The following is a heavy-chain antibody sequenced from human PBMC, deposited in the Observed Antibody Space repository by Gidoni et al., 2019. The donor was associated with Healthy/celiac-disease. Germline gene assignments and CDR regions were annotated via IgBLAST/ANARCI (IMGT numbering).Heavy chain of an antibody. D-gene: IGHD1-1*01. CDR3: AKQNSGGTIGFFDY. Sequence: EVQLLESGGGLVQPGGSLRLSCAAPGFTFSSYAMRWVRQAPGKGLDWVSAISGSGGSTYYADSVKGRFTISRDNSKNTLYLQMNSLRAEDTAVYYCAKQNSGGTIGFFDYWGQGTLVTVSS. V-gene: IGHV3-23*01. CDR1: GFTFSSYA. CDR2: ISGSGGST. J-gene: IGHJ4*02.